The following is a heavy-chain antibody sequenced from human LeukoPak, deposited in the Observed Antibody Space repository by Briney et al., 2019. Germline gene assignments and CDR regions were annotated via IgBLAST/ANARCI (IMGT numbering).Heavy chain of an antibody. CDR1: GYTFTDYY. V-gene: IGHV1-18*04. CDR2: ISGYNGNT. D-gene: IGHD3-16*01. Sequence: ASVKVSFYASGYTFTDYYMHWVRQAPGQGLEWMGWISGYNGNTNYGQKLQGRVTMTTETSTSTAYMELRSLRSGDTGVYYCSGGNLYRPWGQGTLVTVSS. CDR3: SGGNLYRP. J-gene: IGHJ5*02.